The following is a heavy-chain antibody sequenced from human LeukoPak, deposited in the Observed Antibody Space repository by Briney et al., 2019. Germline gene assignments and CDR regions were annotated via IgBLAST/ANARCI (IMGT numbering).Heavy chain of an antibody. D-gene: IGHD6-13*01. CDR3: ARGSASSSWCSVDY. CDR1: GYTFTGYY. V-gene: IGHV1-2*04. CDR2: INPNSGGT. J-gene: IGHJ4*02. Sequence: GASVKVSCKASGYTFTGYYMHWVRQAPGQGLEWMGWINPNSGGTNYAQKFQGWVTMTRDTSISTAYMELSRLRSDDTAVYYCARGSASSSWCSVDYWGQGTLVTVSS.